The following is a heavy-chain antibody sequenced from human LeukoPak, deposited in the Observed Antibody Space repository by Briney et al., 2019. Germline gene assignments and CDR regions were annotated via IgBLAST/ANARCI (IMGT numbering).Heavy chain of an antibody. CDR3: ARGGDMAARPAAL. CDR1: GGSISNYY. CDR2: IYYSGNT. J-gene: IGHJ4*02. D-gene: IGHD6-6*01. V-gene: IGHV4-59*01. Sequence: SETLSLTCTVSGGSISNYYWNWIRQPPGKGLEWIGDIYYSGNTNYNPSLKSRVTMSVHTSKNQSSLKLSSVTAAATAVYYCARGGDMAARPAALWGQGTLVTVSS.